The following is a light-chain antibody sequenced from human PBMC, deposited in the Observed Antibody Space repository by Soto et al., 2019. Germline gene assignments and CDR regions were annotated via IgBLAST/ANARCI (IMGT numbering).Light chain of an antibody. CDR2: DAS. CDR3: QQRSNWPPIT. Sequence: EIVLTQSPASLSLYPGERATLSCRASQSVSSYLAWYQQEPGQAPRLLIYDASNRATGIPARFSGSGSGTDFTLTISSLEPEDFAVYYCQQRSNWPPITFGQGTRLEIK. V-gene: IGKV3-11*01. J-gene: IGKJ5*01. CDR1: QSVSSY.